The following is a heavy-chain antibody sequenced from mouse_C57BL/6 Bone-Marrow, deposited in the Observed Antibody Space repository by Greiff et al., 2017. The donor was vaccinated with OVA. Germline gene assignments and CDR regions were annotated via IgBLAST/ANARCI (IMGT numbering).Heavy chain of an antibody. CDR2: IYPRSGNT. J-gene: IGHJ1*03. Sequence: QVQLQQSGAELARPGASVKLSCKASGYTFTSSGISWVKQRTGQGLEWIGEIYPRSGNTYYHEKFKGKATLTADKSSSPVYMELRSLTSENSAVYFRASPGGSSYEWYFDGWGTGTTVTVSS. CDR3: ASPGGSSYEWYFDG. D-gene: IGHD1-1*01. CDR1: GYTFTSSG. V-gene: IGHV1-81*01.